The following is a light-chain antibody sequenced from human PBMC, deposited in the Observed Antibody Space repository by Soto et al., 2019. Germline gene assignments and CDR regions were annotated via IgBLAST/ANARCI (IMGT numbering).Light chain of an antibody. CDR1: QGISTY. CDR3: QPYYRYPWM. J-gene: IGKJ1*01. Sequence: DIQMTQSPSSLSASVGDRVTITCRASQGISTYLGWYQQKPGKVPKSLIYSASSLQSGVPSRFSASGSGTEFTLTISDMQPDDFATYYCQPYYRYPWMFGQGTKVEIK. CDR2: SAS. V-gene: IGKV1-16*01.